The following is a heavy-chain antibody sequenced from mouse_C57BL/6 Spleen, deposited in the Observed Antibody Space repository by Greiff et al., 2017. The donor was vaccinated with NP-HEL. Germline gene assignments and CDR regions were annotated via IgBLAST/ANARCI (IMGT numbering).Heavy chain of an antibody. CDR2: ISSGGDYI. CDR3: TRDPYYYGSSSPFAY. D-gene: IGHD1-1*01. J-gene: IGHJ3*01. Sequence: EVQLQESGEGLVKPGGSLKLSCAASGFTFSSYAMSWVRQTPEKRLEWVAYISSGGDYIYYADTVKGRFTISRDNARNTLYLQMSSLKSEDTAMYYCTRDPYYYGSSSPFAYWGQGTLVTVSA. V-gene: IGHV5-9-1*02. CDR1: GFTFSSYA.